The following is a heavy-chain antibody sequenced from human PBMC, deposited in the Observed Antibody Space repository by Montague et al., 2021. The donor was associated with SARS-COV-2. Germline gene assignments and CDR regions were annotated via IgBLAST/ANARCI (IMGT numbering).Heavy chain of an antibody. D-gene: IGHD3-10*01. CDR3: GKDLTPGGMDV. V-gene: IGHV3-9*01. CDR1: GFNFESYA. Sequence: SLRLSCAVSGFNFESYAMHWVRQAPGKGLEWVAGFSLDTDRIDYADSVKGRFIVSRDKAQDTLYLQMSSLRPEDSAVYYCGKDLTPGGMDVWGQGTTVIVPS. CDR2: FSLDTDRI. J-gene: IGHJ6*02.